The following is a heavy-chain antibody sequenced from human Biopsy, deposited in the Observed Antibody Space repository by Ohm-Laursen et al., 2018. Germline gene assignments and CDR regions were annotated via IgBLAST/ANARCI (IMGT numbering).Heavy chain of an antibody. CDR2: VHYSGAT. CDR1: DGSINSNDYY. J-gene: IGHJ3*01. D-gene: IGHD4-17*01. V-gene: IGHV4-39*01. Sequence: TLSLTCTISDGSINSNDYYWGWIRQAPGKGLEWLGSVHYSGATYYNPPLTSRAPIFVDTAKNLFFQNLRSATAADTAVYYCARPLRGGEYEGFDLWGPGTMVSVSP. CDR3: ARPLRGGEYEGFDL.